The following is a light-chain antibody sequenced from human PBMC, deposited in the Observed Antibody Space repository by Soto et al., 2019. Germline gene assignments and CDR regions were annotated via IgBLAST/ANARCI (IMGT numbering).Light chain of an antibody. CDR2: AAS. J-gene: IGKJ1*01. CDR3: QQSFSTPRT. CDR1: QTINTY. V-gene: IGKV1-39*01. Sequence: DIQMTQSPSSLSASVGDRVTISCRASQTINTYVNWYLQKPGKAPKLLIYAASSLHSGVPSRFSGGGSGTYVTLTSSSLQPEDFATYYCQQSFSTPRTFGQGTKVEIK.